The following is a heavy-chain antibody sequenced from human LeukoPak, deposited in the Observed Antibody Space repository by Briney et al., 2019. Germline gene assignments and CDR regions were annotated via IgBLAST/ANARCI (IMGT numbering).Heavy chain of an antibody. CDR2: ISYDGSNK. V-gene: IGHV3-30*18. CDR1: GFTFSSYG. J-gene: IGHJ4*02. D-gene: IGHD6-19*01. Sequence: GGSLRLSCAASGFTFSSYGMHWVRQAPGKGLEWVVVISYDGSNKYYADSVKGRFTISRDNSKNTLYLQMNSLRAEDTAVYYCAKAFKWLASFDYWGQGTLDTVSS. CDR3: AKAFKWLASFDY.